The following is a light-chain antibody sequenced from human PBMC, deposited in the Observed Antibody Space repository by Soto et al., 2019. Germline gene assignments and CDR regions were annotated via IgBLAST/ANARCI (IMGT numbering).Light chain of an antibody. CDR2: DAT. CDR3: QKSTCDLIT. V-gene: IGKV1-27*01. CDR1: QGISNY. J-gene: IGKJ4*01. Sequence: IPKTTSLSPLSASVGDRVTITCRSSQGISNYLAWYQQKVGKAPQLLIYDATTLQPGVPSRFSGSGSGTDFALTIASLQPEDVATYYCQKSTCDLITFGGGTNVDIK.